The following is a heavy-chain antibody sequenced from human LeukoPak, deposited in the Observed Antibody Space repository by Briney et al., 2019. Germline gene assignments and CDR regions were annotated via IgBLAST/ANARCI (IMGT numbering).Heavy chain of an antibody. J-gene: IGHJ6*03. Sequence: GGSLRLSCAASGFTFSSYGMHWVRQAPGKGLEWVAFIRYDGSNKYYADSVKGRFTISRDNSKNTPYLQMNSLRAEDTAVYYCAKPGRALGYYYYYMDVWGKGTTVTISS. CDR1: GFTFSSYG. V-gene: IGHV3-30*02. CDR3: AKPGRALGYYYYYMDV. CDR2: IRYDGSNK. D-gene: IGHD3-10*01.